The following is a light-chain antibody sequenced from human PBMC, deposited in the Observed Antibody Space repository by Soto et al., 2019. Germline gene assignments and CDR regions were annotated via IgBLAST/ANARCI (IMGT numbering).Light chain of an antibody. V-gene: IGKV3-15*01. CDR1: QSVGSN. CDR3: QQYNDWPIT. CDR2: GVS. J-gene: IGKJ5*01. Sequence: EIVMTQSPATLSVSPGERVTLSCRASQSVGSNLAWYQHKPGQAPRLLIYGVSTRATGIPARFSGSASGTEFTLTISSLQSEEFAVYSCQQYNDWPITFGPGTRLEIK.